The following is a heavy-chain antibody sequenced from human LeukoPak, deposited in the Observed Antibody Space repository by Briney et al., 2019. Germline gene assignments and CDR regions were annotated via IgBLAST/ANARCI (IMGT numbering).Heavy chain of an antibody. V-gene: IGHV4-34*01. D-gene: IGHD1-26*01. Sequence: SETLSLTCAVHGGSFSVYYWSWIRQPPGKGLEWIGEINHSGSTNYNPPLKSRVTISVDTSKNQFSLKLSSVTAADTAVYYCANRQPIVGATFDYWGQGTLVTVSS. CDR1: GGSFSVYY. CDR2: INHSGST. CDR3: ANRQPIVGATFDY. J-gene: IGHJ4*02.